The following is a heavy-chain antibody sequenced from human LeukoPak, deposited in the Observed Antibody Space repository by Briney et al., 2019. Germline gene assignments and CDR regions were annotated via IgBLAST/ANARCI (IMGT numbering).Heavy chain of an antibody. CDR2: ISGSGSTI. V-gene: IGHV3-11*01. CDR3: ARGFGGIAAVMPLDY. CDR1: GGSISSYY. D-gene: IGHD6-25*01. J-gene: IGHJ4*02. Sequence: LSLTCTVSGGSISSYYWSWIRQAPGKGLEWVSHISGSGSTIYYGDSVKGRFTISRDNAKNSLYLQMNSLRAEDTAVYFCARGFGGIAAVMPLDYWGQGSLVTVSS.